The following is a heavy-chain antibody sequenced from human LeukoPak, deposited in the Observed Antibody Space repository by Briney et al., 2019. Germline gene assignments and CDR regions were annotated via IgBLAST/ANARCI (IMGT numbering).Heavy chain of an antibody. CDR2: IRHSDGRT. V-gene: IGHV3-23*01. D-gene: IGHD1-1*01. CDR3: AKGLERESRLDS. J-gene: IGHJ4*02. CDR1: GFNFNTYT. Sequence: GGSLRLSCEASGFNFNTYTMYWVRQAPGQGLDWVSGIRHSDGRTYYADSVRGRFTISSDIFKNTLYLQMNGLRADDTALYYCAKGLERESRLDSWGQGTLVTVSS.